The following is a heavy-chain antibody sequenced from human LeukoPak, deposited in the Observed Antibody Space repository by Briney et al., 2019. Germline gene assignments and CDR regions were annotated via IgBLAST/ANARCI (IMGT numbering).Heavy chain of an antibody. CDR3: ARDSPGIAAAGHDY. CDR1: GYIFTDYY. Sequence: ASVKVSCKASGYIFTDYYMHWVRQAPGQELGWMGRINPNSGGTNYAQKFQGRVTMTRDTSISTAYMELSRLRSDDTAVYYCARDSPGIAAAGHDYWGQGTLVTVSS. J-gene: IGHJ4*02. CDR2: INPNSGGT. D-gene: IGHD6-13*01. V-gene: IGHV1-2*06.